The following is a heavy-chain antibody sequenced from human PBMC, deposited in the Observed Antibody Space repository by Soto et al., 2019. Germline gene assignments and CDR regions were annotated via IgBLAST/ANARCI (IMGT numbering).Heavy chain of an antibody. Sequence: SSETLSLTCTVSGGSISSGDYYWSWIRQPPGKGLEWIGYIYYSGSTYYNPSLKSRVTISVDTSKNQFSLKLSSVTAADTAVYYCASLTTVNWFDPWGQGTLVTVSS. D-gene: IGHD4-17*01. V-gene: IGHV4-30-4*01. CDR2: IYYSGST. CDR1: GGSISSGDYY. CDR3: ASLTTVNWFDP. J-gene: IGHJ5*02.